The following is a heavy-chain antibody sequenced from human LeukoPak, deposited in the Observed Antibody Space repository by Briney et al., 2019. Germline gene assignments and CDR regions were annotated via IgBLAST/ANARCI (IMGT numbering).Heavy chain of an antibody. CDR2: INPNSGGT. CDR1: GYTFTSYG. D-gene: IGHD3-22*01. J-gene: IGHJ4*02. V-gene: IGHV1-2*02. CDR3: ARDVHYYDSSGYYYY. Sequence: ASVKVSCKASGYTFTSYGISWVRQAPGQGLEWMGWINPNSGGTNYAQKFQGRVTMTRDTSISTAYMELSRLRSDDTAVYYCARDVHYYDSSGYYYYWGQGTLVTVSS.